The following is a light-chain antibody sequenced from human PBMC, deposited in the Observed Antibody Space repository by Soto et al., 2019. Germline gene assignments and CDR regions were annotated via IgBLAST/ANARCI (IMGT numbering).Light chain of an antibody. V-gene: IGKV3-20*01. J-gene: IGKJ5*01. CDR1: QYVPSDF. CDR2: GAS. Sequence: VLTQSPGSLSLSPGQSATLSCRASQYVPSDFLAWYQQRPGQAPRLLIYGASLRATGVPDRFSGSGSGTDFTLTIGGLEPEDFAVNFCQQYGSSSPTTFGQGTRLDFK. CDR3: QQYGSSSPTT.